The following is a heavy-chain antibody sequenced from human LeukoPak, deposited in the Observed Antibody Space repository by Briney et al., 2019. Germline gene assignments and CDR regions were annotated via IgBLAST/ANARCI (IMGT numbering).Heavy chain of an antibody. J-gene: IGHJ4*02. CDR2: ISSGGTYE. Sequence: GKSLRLSCAASGFTFSNYAMHWVRQAPGKGLEWVSLISSGGTYEYYADSVKGRFTISRDNSKDTLYLQLNSLRAEDTAVYYCARDSTYYYDSGSSGPHYFDNWGQGTLVTVSS. D-gene: IGHD3-10*01. V-gene: IGHV3-30*01. CDR3: ARDSTYYYDSGSSGPHYFDN. CDR1: GFTFSNYA.